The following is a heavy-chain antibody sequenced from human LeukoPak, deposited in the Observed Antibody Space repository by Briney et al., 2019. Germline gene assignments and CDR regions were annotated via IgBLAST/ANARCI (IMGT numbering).Heavy chain of an antibody. CDR3: AKTYYDILTGYGGPYYMDV. Sequence: PSETLSLTCTVSGGSISSGDYYWSWIRQPPGKGLEWIGSIYYSGSTYYNPSLRSRVTISVDTSKNQFSLKLSSVTAADTAVYYCAKTYYDILTGYGGPYYMDVWGKGTTVTVSS. V-gene: IGHV4-39*07. J-gene: IGHJ6*03. CDR2: IYYSGST. CDR1: GGSISSGDYY. D-gene: IGHD3-9*01.